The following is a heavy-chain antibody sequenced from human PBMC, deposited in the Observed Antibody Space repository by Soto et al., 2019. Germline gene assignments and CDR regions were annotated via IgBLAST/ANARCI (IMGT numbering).Heavy chain of an antibody. CDR3: ARGGDSYTIFDY. CDR1: GGSISSGGFY. D-gene: IGHD5-18*01. V-gene: IGHV4-31*03. Sequence: QVQLQQSGPGLVKPSQTLSLTCTVSGGSISSGGFYWSWIRQYPGKGLEWIGYIYHSGSTYYNPSLKGRLSMSIDTSKNQFSLKLSSVTAADTALYFCARGGDSYTIFDYWGQGTRVTVSS. J-gene: IGHJ4*02. CDR2: IYHSGST.